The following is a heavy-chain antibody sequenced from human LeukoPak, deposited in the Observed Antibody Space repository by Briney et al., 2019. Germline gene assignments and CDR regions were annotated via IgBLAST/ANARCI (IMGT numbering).Heavy chain of an antibody. CDR3: ARGYSSSPKYHFDY. J-gene: IGHJ4*02. D-gene: IGHD6-6*01. V-gene: IGHV3-64*01. CDR1: GFTFSSYA. Sequence: GGSLRLSCAASGFTFSSYAMHWVRQAPGKGLEYVSGISSNGGSTYYANSVKGRITISRDNLKNTLYLQMGSLRAEDMAVYHCARGYSSSPKYHFDYWGQGTLVTVSS. CDR2: ISSNGGST.